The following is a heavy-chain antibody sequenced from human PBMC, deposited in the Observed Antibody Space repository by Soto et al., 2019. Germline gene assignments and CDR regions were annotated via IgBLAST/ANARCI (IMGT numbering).Heavy chain of an antibody. D-gene: IGHD7-27*01. CDR2: IYHSGRT. CDR1: GDSLTNGTYY. J-gene: IGHJ4*02. Sequence: QVQLQESGPGLVKPSQTLSLTCTVSGDSLTNGTYYWTWLRQHPGKGLEWIGYIYHSGRTNYNPSLRPRATISIDTSKNQFSLRLISVTAADTALYFCARDKDLEPTVWGYWGQGIQVTVSS. CDR3: ARDKDLEPTVWGY. V-gene: IGHV4-31*03.